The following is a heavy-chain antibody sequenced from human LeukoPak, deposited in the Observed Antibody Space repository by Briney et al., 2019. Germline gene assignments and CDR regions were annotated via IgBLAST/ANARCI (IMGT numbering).Heavy chain of an antibody. CDR1: GFTFSSYS. V-gene: IGHV3-21*01. Sequence: PGGSLRLSCAASGFTFSSYSMNWVRQAPGKGLEWVSSISSSSSYIHYADSVKGRFTISRDNAKNSLYLQMNSLRAEDTAVYYCARDQQKVRGVIIRYYYMDVWGKGTTVTVSS. J-gene: IGHJ6*03. D-gene: IGHD3-10*01. CDR2: ISSSSSYI. CDR3: ARDQQKVRGVIIRYYYMDV.